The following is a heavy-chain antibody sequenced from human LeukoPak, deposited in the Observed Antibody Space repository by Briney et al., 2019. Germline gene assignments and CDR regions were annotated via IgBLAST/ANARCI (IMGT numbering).Heavy chain of an antibody. J-gene: IGHJ4*02. CDR1: GGSITTSRYY. D-gene: IGHD5-18*01. CDR3: ARQAEGSSSGPYFFDY. Sequence: PSETLSLTCTVSGGSITTSRYYWGWIRQPPGKVLEWSGSAFHGGNSYYNPSLKSRVTVSVDTSNNQFSLRLTSVTAADTALYYCARQAEGSSSGPYFFDYWGQGTLVTVSS. CDR2: AFHGGNS. V-gene: IGHV4-39*01.